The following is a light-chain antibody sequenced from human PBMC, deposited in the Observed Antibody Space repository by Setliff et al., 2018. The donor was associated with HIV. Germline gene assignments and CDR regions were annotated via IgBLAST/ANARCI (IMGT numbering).Light chain of an antibody. J-gene: IGLJ1*01. Sequence: QSVLTQPASVSGSPGQSITVSCTGTSSDIGAFDFVSWYRQHPGKAPELMIYDVTNRPSGVSHRFSGSKSGNTASLTISGLQAEDEADYYCASYANSDVVSFGSGTKVTVL. CDR3: ASYANSDVVS. CDR1: SSDIGAFDF. CDR2: DVT. V-gene: IGLV2-14*03.